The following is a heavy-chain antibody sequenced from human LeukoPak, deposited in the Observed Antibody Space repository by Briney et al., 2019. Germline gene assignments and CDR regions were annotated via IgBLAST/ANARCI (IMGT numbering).Heavy chain of an antibody. Sequence: ASVKVSCKASGYRFSSFGISWVRQAPGQGLEWMGWISAYNGNTNFAQKFQSRVTMTTDTSTSTVYMELSSLRSEDTAVYYCARGRMKDAFDIWGQGTMVTVSS. J-gene: IGHJ3*02. CDR2: ISAYNGNT. CDR1: GYRFSSFG. CDR3: ARGRMKDAFDI. D-gene: IGHD1-14*01. V-gene: IGHV1-18*01.